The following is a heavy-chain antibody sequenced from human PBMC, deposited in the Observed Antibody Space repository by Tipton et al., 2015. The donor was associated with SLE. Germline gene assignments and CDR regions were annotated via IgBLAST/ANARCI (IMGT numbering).Heavy chain of an antibody. CDR3: AKEGGDDSSGYMHY. V-gene: IGHV3-23*03. Sequence: SLRLSCAASGFSFNSYAMSWVRQAPGKGLEWVSVVYNDGSTQYADSVKGRFTISRDNSKNTLYLQMNSLRDEDTAVYYCAKEGGDDSSGYMHYWGQGTLVTVSP. D-gene: IGHD3-22*01. CDR1: GFSFNSYA. CDR2: VYNDGST. J-gene: IGHJ4*02.